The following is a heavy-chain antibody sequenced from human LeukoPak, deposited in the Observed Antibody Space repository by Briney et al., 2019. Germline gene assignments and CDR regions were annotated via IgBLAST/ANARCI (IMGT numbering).Heavy chain of an antibody. Sequence: GGSLRLSCAASAFTFSSYGMHWVRQAPGKGLEWVAFIRYDGSNKYYADSVKGRFTISRDNSKNTLYLQMNSLRAEDTAVYYCAKGRSEFVVVPAATDYWGQGTLVTVSS. CDR3: AKGRSEFVVVPAATDY. D-gene: IGHD2-2*01. CDR2: IRYDGSNK. J-gene: IGHJ4*02. CDR1: AFTFSSYG. V-gene: IGHV3-30*02.